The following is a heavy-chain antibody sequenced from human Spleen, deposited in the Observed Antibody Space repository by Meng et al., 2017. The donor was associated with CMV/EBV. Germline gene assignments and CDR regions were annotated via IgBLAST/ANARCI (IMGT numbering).Heavy chain of an antibody. V-gene: IGHV1-2*02. CDR2: INPNSGGT. J-gene: IGHJ4*02. Sequence: ASVKVSCKASGSTFTGYYMHWVRQAPGQGLEWMGWINPNSGGTNYAQKFQGRVTMTRDTSISTAYMELSRLRSDDTAVYYCALGYSGYDFQGCYDYWGQGTLVTVSS. CDR3: ALGYSGYDFQGCYDY. D-gene: IGHD5-12*01. CDR1: GSTFTGYY.